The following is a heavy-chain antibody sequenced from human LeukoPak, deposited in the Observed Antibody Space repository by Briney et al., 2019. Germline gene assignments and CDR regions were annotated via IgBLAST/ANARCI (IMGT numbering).Heavy chain of an antibody. D-gene: IGHD2-2*01. CDR2: IYCSGST. Sequence: SETLSLTCTVSGGSISSGDYYWSWIRQPPGKGLEWIGYIYCSGSTYYNPSLKSRVTISVDTSKNQFSLKLSSVTAADTAVYYCARWDIVVVPAAINPGYWGQGTLVTVSS. CDR1: GGSISSGDYY. V-gene: IGHV4-30-4*01. CDR3: ARWDIVVVPAAINPGY. J-gene: IGHJ4*02.